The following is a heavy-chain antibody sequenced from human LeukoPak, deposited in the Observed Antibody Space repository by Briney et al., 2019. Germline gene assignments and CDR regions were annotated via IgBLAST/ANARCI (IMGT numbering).Heavy chain of an antibody. CDR3: ARGFSTSSGRGYYYYYGMDV. D-gene: IGHD6-19*01. CDR1: GGSISNYY. CDR2: IYYSGST. J-gene: IGHJ6*02. V-gene: IGHV4-59*01. Sequence: SETLSLTCTVSGGSISNYYWSWIRQPPGKGLEWLGHIYYSGSTNYNPSLKSRVTISVDTSKNQFSLKLSSVTAADTAVYYCARGFSTSSGRGYYYYYGMDVWGQGTTVTVPS.